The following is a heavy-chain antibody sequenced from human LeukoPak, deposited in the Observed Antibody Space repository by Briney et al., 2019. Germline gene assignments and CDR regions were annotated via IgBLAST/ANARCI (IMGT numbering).Heavy chain of an antibody. CDR3: ARDVDSSGYSHDY. D-gene: IGHD3-22*01. V-gene: IGHV4-38-2*02. Sequence: PSETLSLTCTVSGYSISSGYYWGWIRQPPGKGLEWIGSIFHSGSTYYNPSLKSRVTISVDTSKNQFSLKLSSVTAADTAVYYCARDVDSSGYSHDYWGQGTLVTVSS. CDR2: IFHSGST. J-gene: IGHJ4*02. CDR1: GYSISSGYY.